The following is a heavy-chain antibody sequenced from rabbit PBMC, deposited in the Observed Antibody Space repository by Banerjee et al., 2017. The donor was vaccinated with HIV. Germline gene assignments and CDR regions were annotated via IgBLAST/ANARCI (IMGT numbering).Heavy chain of an antibody. Sequence: QEQLVESGGGLVQPEGFLTLTCKASGFDFSSNAMCWVRQTPGKGPEWIACIYDGDGSTYYATWATGRFTCSKTSSTTVTLQMTSLTAADTATYFCARDTGSSFSTYGMDLWGQGTLVTVS. CDR3: ARDTGSSFSTYGMDL. CDR2: IYDGDGST. V-gene: IGHV1S47*01. J-gene: IGHJ3*01. CDR1: GFDFSSNA. D-gene: IGHD8-1*01.